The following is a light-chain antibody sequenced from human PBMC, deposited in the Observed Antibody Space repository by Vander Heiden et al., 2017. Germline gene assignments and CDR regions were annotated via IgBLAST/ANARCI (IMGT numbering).Light chain of an antibody. V-gene: IGKV1-39*01. CDR1: RSISIY. J-gene: IGKJ3*01. CDR2: AAS. CDR3: QQSYSSPFT. Sequence: DIQMTQSPSPLSADVGDSVTITCRASRSISIYLNWYQQKPGSAPKLLIYAASSLQSGVPSRFSGSGSGTDFTLTISSLQPEDFATYYCQQSYSSPFTFGPGTKVDIK.